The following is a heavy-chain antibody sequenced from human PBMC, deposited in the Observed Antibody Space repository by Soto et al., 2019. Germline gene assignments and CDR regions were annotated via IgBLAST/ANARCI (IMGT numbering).Heavy chain of an antibody. J-gene: IGHJ5*02. V-gene: IGHV3-33*01. CDR2: IWYDGSNK. CDR1: GFTFSSYG. Sequence: QVQLVESGGGVVQPGRSLRLSCAASGFTFSSYGMHWVRQAPGKGLEWVAVIWYDGSNKYYADSVKGRFTISRDNSKNTLYLQMNSLRAEDTAVYYCARDRGVQWLVYGAINGWFDPWGQGTLVTVSS. CDR3: ARDRGVQWLVYGAINGWFDP. D-gene: IGHD6-19*01.